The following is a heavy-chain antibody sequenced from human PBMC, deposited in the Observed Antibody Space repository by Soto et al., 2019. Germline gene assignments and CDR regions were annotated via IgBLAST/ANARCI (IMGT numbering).Heavy chain of an antibody. CDR1: GGSISSSSYY. V-gene: IGHV4-39*01. Sequence: SETLSLTCTVSGGSISSSSYYWGWIRQPPGKGLEWIGSIYYSGSTYYNPSLKSRVTISVDTSKNQFSLKLSSVTAADTAVYYCARHFYGDRHDVWGQGTLVTVSS. D-gene: IGHD4-17*01. CDR3: ARHFYGDRHDV. CDR2: IYYSGST. J-gene: IGHJ4*02.